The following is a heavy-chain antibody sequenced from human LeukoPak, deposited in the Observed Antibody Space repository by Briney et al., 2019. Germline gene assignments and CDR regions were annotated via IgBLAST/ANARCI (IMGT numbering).Heavy chain of an antibody. CDR1: GFTLRSYA. CDR2: ISGSDGST. J-gene: IGHJ4*02. CDR3: AKAATFYYGSDL. D-gene: IGHD3-10*01. V-gene: IGHV3-23*01. Sequence: SGGSLGLSCAASGFTLRSYAMNWDRQAPGEGLEWVSAISGSDGSTYYADSVKGRFTISRDDSKNTLYLQMDRLRAEDTALYYCAKAATFYYGSDLWGQGILVAVSS.